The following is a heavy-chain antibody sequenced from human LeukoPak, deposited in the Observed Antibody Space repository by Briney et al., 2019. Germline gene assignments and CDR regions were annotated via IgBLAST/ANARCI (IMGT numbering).Heavy chain of an antibody. D-gene: IGHD6-13*01. CDR2: ISYDGSNK. Sequence: GGSLRLSCAASGFTFSSYAMHWVRQAPGKGLEWVAVISYDGSNKYYADSVKGRFTISRDNSKNTLYLQMNSLRAEDTAVYYCARDPNSSWYPHRYYYYGMDVWGQGTTVTVSS. J-gene: IGHJ6*02. CDR3: ARDPNSSWYPHRYYYYGMDV. CDR1: GFTFSSYA. V-gene: IGHV3-30-3*01.